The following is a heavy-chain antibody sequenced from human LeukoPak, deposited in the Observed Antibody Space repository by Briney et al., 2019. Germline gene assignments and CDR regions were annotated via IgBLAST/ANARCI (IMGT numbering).Heavy chain of an antibody. D-gene: IGHD3-22*01. J-gene: IGHJ5*02. V-gene: IGHV1-69*05. CDR3: ARDSGYYDSSGYYPNWFDP. Sequence: ASVKVSCKASGGTSSSYAISWVRQAPGQGLEWMGRIIPIFGTANYAQKFQGRVTITTDESTSTAYMELSSLRSEDTAVYYCARDSGYYDSSGYYPNWFDPWGQGTLVTVSS. CDR1: GGTSSSYA. CDR2: IIPIFGTA.